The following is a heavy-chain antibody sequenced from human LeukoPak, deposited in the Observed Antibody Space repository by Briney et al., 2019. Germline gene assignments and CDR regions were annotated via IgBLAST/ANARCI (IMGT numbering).Heavy chain of an antibody. Sequence: GGSLRLSCAASGFAFSSYAMTWVRQAPGKGLEWVSAISGSGGSTYYADSVKGRFTISRDNSKNTLYLQMKSLRAEDTAVYYCAKGGGYEAQYYYYYLDVWGKGTTVTISS. CDR1: GFAFSSYA. J-gene: IGHJ6*03. D-gene: IGHD5-12*01. CDR2: ISGSGGST. V-gene: IGHV3-23*01. CDR3: AKGGGYEAQYYYYYLDV.